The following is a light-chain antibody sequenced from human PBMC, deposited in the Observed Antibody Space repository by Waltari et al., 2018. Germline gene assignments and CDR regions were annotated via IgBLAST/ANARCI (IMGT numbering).Light chain of an antibody. CDR2: EVS. J-gene: IGLJ3*02. CDR1: SSDVGAYNF. CDR3: TSFTSRSTWV. V-gene: IGLV2-14*01. Sequence: QSALTQPVSVSESPGQSITISCTGTSSDVGAYNFVSWYQQHPGKAPKLMLYEVSNRPSGGSSRFSASKSGNTASLTISGLQAEDEADYYCTSFTSRSTWVFGGGTKLTVL.